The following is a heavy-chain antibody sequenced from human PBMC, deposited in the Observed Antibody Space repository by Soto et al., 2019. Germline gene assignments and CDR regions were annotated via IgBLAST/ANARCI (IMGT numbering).Heavy chain of an antibody. CDR3: ASVSSGYYLPPFDY. Sequence: EVQLVESGGGLVKPGGSPRLSCAASGFTFSSYSMNWVRQAPGKGLEWVSSISSSSSYIYYADSVKGRFTISRDNAKNSLYLQMNSLRAEDTSVYYCASVSSGYYLPPFDYWGQGTLVTVSS. J-gene: IGHJ4*02. CDR1: GFTFSSYS. V-gene: IGHV3-21*01. D-gene: IGHD3-22*01. CDR2: ISSSSSYI.